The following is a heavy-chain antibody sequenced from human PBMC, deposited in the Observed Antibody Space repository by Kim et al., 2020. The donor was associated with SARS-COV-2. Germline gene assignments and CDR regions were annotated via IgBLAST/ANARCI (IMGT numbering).Heavy chain of an antibody. V-gene: IGHV3-9*02. CDR3: IKDLTPGGADV. D-gene: IGHD4-17*01. Sequence: GGSLRLSCAESALCSNNYGMHWVRQTPGKGLEWVSGISLSGGDKGYADSVKGRFTISKDNSKNFLYLEMNSLRPEDTALYYCIKDLTPGGADVWGQGTTVTVSS. CDR1: ALCSNNYG. CDR2: ISLSGGDK. J-gene: IGHJ6*02.